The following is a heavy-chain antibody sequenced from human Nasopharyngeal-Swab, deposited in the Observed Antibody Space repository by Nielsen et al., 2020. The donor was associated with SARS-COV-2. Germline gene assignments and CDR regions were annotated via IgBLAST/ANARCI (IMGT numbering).Heavy chain of an antibody. CDR2: IYSGGST. CDR3: ARGGGDDYVWGSYNYYFDY. J-gene: IGHJ4*02. D-gene: IGHD3-16*01. Sequence: GESLKISCAASGFTVSSNYMSWVRQAPGKGLEWVSVIYSGGSTYCADSVKGRFTISRDNSKNTLYLQMNSLRAEDTAVYYCARGGGDDYVWGSYNYYFDYWGQGTLVTVSS. V-gene: IGHV3-53*01. CDR1: GFTVSSNY.